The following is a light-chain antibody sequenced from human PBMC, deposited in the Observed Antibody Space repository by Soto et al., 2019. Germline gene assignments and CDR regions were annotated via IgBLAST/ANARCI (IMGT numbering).Light chain of an antibody. J-gene: IGKJ4*01. V-gene: IGKV3-11*01. CDR1: QSVSSY. CDR3: QPRSNWPLT. CDR2: DAS. Sequence: EIVLTQSPATLSLSPGERATLSCRASQSVSSYLAWYQQRPGQAPRLLIYDASISADGIPASFRGSGSGTDFNLTISSLEPEYCAVYDGQPRSNWPLTVGGGTKVEIK.